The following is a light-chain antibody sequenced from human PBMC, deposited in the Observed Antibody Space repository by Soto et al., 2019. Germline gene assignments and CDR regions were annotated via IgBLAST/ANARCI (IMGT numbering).Light chain of an antibody. CDR3: QQHNSSPWT. CDR1: QTVSDW. V-gene: IGKV1-5*01. J-gene: IGKJ1*01. CDR2: DAS. Sequence: DIQMTQSPYTLSASVADRFSITCRASQTVSDWLAWYQQRPGKAPKLLIYDASRLENGVPSRFSGSGYGTEFTLSINGLQPEDFATYYCQQHNSSPWTFGQGTKVDIK.